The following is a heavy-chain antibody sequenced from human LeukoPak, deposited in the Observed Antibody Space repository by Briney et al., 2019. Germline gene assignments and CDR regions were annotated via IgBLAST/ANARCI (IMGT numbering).Heavy chain of an antibody. CDR1: GGSFSDYY. V-gene: IGHV4-34*01. J-gene: IGHJ4*02. CDR2: INHRGSI. Sequence: PSETLSLTCAVSGGSFSDYYWSWIRQPPGKGLEWIGEINHRGSIKYNPSLKSRVTISVDTSKNQFSLRLNSVTAADTAVYYCARSIDGYKSPEYWGQGTLVTVSS. CDR3: ARSIDGYKSPEY. D-gene: IGHD5-24*01.